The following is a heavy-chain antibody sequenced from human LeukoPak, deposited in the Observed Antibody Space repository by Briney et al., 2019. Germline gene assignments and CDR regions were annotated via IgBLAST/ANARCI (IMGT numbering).Heavy chain of an antibody. CDR2: ISVYNGNT. D-gene: IGHD3-10*01. V-gene: IGHV1-8*02. CDR3: ARGLYYYGSGSDI. Sequence: ASVKVSCKASGGTFSSYAISWVRQAPGQGLEWMGWISVYNGNTNYAQKLQGRVTMTRNTSISTAYMELSSLRSEDTAVYYCARGLYYYGSGSDIWGQGTMVTVSS. CDR1: GGTFSSYA. J-gene: IGHJ3*02.